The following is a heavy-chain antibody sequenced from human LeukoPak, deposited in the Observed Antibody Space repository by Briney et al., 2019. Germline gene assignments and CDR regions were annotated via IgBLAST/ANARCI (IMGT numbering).Heavy chain of an antibody. D-gene: IGHD1-26*01. CDR3: ARGGGIVGTTTWFDP. V-gene: IGHV4-59*01. CDR1: GGSISRYL. CDR2: ISNSGDT. Sequence: SETLSLTCTVSGGSISRYLWSWIRQPPGKGLEWIGFISNSGDTKYNPSLKGRVTISVDMSKNQFSLNLRSVTAADTAVYYCARGGGIVGTTTWFDPWGQGTLVTVSS. J-gene: IGHJ5*02.